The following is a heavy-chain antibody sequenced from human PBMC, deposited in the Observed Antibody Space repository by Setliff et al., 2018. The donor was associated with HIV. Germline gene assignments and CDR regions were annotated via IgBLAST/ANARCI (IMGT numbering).Heavy chain of an antibody. V-gene: IGHV5-51*01. D-gene: IGHD3-22*01. CDR2: IYPGDFDT. J-gene: IGHJ6*03. CDR1: GYSFSNYY. CDR3: VRLFKGGRHYYDSSGYLSCMDV. Sequence: GESLKISCKGSGYSFSNYYIGWVRQMPRKGLECMGVIYPGDFDTRYSPSFQGQVTISADKSISTAYLQWSSLRASDTAIYYCVRLFKGGRHYYDSSGYLSCMDVWGKGTTVTVSS.